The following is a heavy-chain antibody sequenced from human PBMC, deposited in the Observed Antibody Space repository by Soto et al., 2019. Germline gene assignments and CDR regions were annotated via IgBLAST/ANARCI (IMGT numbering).Heavy chain of an antibody. CDR3: ARDNILGILYGGMDV. J-gene: IGHJ6*02. Sequence: TSETLSLTCTVSGGSISSGDYYWSWIGQPPGKGLEWIGYIYYSGSTYYNPSLKSRVTISVDTSKNQFSLKLSSVTAADTAVYYCARDNILGILYGGMDVWGQGTTVTVSS. CDR2: IYYSGST. CDR1: GGSISSGDYY. V-gene: IGHV4-30-4*01. D-gene: IGHD3-3*01.